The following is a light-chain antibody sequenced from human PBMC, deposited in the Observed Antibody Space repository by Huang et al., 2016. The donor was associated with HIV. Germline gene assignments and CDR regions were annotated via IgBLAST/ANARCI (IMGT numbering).Light chain of an antibody. CDR2: GAS. CDR3: QQYNNWPLFT. J-gene: IGKJ3*01. CDR1: QSVNNN. Sequence: EIVMTQSPATLSVSPGERATLSCRASQSVNNNLAWYQQKPGQAPRLLIYGASTRATGIPARFSGSGSGTEFTLTISSLQSEDFALYYCQQYNNWPLFTFGPGTKVDIE. V-gene: IGKV3D-15*01.